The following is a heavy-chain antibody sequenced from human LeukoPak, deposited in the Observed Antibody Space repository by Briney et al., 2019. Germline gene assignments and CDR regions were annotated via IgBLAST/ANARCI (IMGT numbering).Heavy chain of an antibody. CDR2: IKQDGSEK. V-gene: IGHV3-7*01. D-gene: IGHD1-20*01. Sequence: PGGSLRLSCAASGFTFSSYWMSWVRQAPGKGLEWVANIKQDGSEKYYVDSVKGRFTISRDNAKNSLYLQMNSLRAEHTAVYYCARDDVFGWGGITGTLSGGFDPWGQGTLVTVSS. J-gene: IGHJ5*02. CDR3: ARDDVFGWGGITGTLSGGFDP. CDR1: GFTFSSYW.